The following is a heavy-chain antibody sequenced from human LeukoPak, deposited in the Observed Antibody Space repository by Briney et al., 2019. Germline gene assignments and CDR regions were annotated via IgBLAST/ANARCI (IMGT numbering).Heavy chain of an antibody. V-gene: IGHV4-39*01. J-gene: IGHJ5*02. CDR1: GGSISSSSYY. Sequence: SETLSLTCTVSGGSISSSSYYWGWIRQPPGKGLEWIGRIYTSGSTNYNPSLKSRVTISVDKSKNQFSLKLSSVTAADTAVYYCARHKASGWQRKGPNWFDPWGQGTLVTVSS. D-gene: IGHD6-19*01. CDR3: ARHKASGWQRKGPNWFDP. CDR2: IYTSGST.